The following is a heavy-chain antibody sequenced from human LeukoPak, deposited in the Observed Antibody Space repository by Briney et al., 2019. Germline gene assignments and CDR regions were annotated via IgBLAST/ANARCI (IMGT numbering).Heavy chain of an antibody. CDR3: ARGAPPDS. CDR1: GASFNTGDYY. Sequence: PSQTLSLTCIVSGASFNTGDYYWNWMRQHPGKGLEWIGYIYNSGSTYYNPSLKSRVTISVDTSKNHFSLRLTSVTAADSAVYYCARGAPPDSWGQGTLDTVSS. J-gene: IGHJ4*02. CDR2: IYNSGST. V-gene: IGHV4-31*03.